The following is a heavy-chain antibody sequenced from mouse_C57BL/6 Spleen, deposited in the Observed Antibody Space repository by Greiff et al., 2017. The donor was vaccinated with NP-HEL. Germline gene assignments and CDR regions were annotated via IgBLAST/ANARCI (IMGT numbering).Heavy chain of an antibody. CDR2: ISYDGSN. Sequence: EVKLQESGPGLVKPSQSLSLTCSVAGYSITSGYYWNWIRQFPGNKLEWMGYISYDGSNNYNPSLNNRISITRDTSKNQFFLKLNSVTTEDTATYYCARYDGYRYYFDYWGQGTTLTVSS. D-gene: IGHD2-3*01. CDR3: ARYDGYRYYFDY. V-gene: IGHV3-6*01. J-gene: IGHJ2*01. CDR1: GYSITSGYY.